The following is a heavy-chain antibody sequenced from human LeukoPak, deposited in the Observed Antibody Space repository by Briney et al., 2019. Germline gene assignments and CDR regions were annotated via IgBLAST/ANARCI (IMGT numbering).Heavy chain of an antibody. CDR1: GFTLSDHY. Sequence: GGSLRLSCAASGFTLSDHYIDWVRQAPGKGLEWVGRIKSKTDGGTTDYAAPVKGRFTISRDDSKNTLYLQMNSLRAEDTAVYYCARERYSDYWGQGTLVTVSS. V-gene: IGHV3-15*01. CDR2: IKSKTDGGTT. J-gene: IGHJ4*02. CDR3: ARERYSDY. D-gene: IGHD1-26*01.